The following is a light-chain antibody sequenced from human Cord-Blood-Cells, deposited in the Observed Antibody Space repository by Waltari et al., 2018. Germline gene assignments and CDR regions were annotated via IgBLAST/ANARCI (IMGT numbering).Light chain of an antibody. CDR1: SSEVGSYNL. CDR2: KGS. V-gene: IGLV2-23*01. Sequence: QSALTQPASVSGSLGQSITISCTGTSSEVGSYNLVSWYQQHPGKAPKLRIYKGSQRPSGVSNRFSGSKSGNTASLTISGLQAEDEADYYCCSYAGSSTLVFGGGTKLTVL. CDR3: CSYAGSSTLV. J-gene: IGLJ2*01.